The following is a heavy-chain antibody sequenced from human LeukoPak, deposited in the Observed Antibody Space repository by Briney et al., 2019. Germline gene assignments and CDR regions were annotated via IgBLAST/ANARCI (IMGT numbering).Heavy chain of an antibody. CDR1: GFTVSSNY. V-gene: IGHV3-66*01. D-gene: IGHD3-9*01. CDR3: ARDRYYDILTEDY. J-gene: IGHJ4*02. Sequence: GGSLRLSCAASGFTVSSNYMSWVRQAPGKGLEWVSVIYSGGSTYYADSVKGRFTISRDNSKNTLYLQMNSLRAEDTAVYYCARDRYYDILTEDYWGQGTLVTVSS. CDR2: IYSGGST.